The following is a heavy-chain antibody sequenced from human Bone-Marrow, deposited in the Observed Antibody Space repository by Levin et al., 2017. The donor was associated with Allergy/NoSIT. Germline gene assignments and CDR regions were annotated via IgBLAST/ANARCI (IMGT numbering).Heavy chain of an antibody. Sequence: ASVKVSCKASGYTFTSFDINWVRQATGQGLEWMGLMNPNSGNTGYAQKFQGRVTMTRDTSISTAYMELSSLTSEEAAVYYCARGHRVTVFGVVITSYYMDGWGKGTTVTVSS. CDR2: MNPNSGNT. D-gene: IGHD3-3*01. CDR3: ARGHRVTVFGVVITSYYMDG. V-gene: IGHV1-8*01. J-gene: IGHJ6*03. CDR1: GYTFTSFD.